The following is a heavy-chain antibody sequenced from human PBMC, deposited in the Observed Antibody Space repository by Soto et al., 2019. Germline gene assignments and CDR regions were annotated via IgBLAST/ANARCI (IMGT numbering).Heavy chain of an antibody. Sequence: QVQLQESGPGLVKPSETLSLTCTVSGGAISSGSYYWSWIRQPPGKGLEWIGYIYYTGTANCDPSLKSRVTISVDTSKNQFSLKRSSVTAADTAVYYCATYSSGRQWYFDLWGRGALVTVSS. V-gene: IGHV4-61*01. D-gene: IGHD6-19*01. CDR3: ATYSSGRQWYFDL. CDR2: IYYTGTA. CDR1: GGAISSGSYY. J-gene: IGHJ2*01.